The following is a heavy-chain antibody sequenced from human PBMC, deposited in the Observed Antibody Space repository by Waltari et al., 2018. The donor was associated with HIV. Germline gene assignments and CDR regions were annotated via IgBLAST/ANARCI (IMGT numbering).Heavy chain of an antibody. Sequence: EVHLAESGGGLVQPGESLTLSCVVSGVTGSTSALTWVRQAPGKGLQWVSSIGGSDNSTHYADSVRDRFFISRDDSQNTLSLQMHSLTINDTAVYFCAHEAAVSAGPLDSWGQGIIVIVSS. CDR3: AHEAAVSAGPLDS. J-gene: IGHJ4*02. CDR1: GVTGSTSA. D-gene: IGHD6-19*01. V-gene: IGHV3-23*04. CDR2: IGGSDNST.